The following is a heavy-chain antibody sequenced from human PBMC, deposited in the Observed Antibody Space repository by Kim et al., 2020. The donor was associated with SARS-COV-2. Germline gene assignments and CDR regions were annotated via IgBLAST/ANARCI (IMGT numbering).Heavy chain of an antibody. Sequence: IDYADSVKGRFTISRDFAKNSLYLRMNSLGVDDTALYYCGKDLVPGGLDVWGQGTTVTVSS. V-gene: IGHV3-9*01. D-gene: IGHD2-8*02. J-gene: IGHJ6*02. CDR3: GKDLVPGGLDV. CDR2: I.